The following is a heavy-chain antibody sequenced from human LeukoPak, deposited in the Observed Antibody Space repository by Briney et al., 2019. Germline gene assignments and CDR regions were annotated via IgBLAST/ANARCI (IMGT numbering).Heavy chain of an antibody. D-gene: IGHD2-2*02. CDR2: ISYDGSNK. J-gene: IGHJ3*02. Sequence: GGSLRLSCAASEFTFSSYGMHWVRQAPGKGLEWVAVISYDGSNKYYADSVKGRFTISRDNSKNTLYLQMNSLRAEDTAVYYCARGRVPWYCSSTSCYKGGSLTGTKPPPDAFDIWGQGTMVTVSS. V-gene: IGHV3-30*03. CDR1: EFTFSSYG. CDR3: ARGRVPWYCSSTSCYKGGSLTGTKPPPDAFDI.